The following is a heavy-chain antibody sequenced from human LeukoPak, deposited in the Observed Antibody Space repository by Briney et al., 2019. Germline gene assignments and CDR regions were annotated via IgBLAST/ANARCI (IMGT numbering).Heavy chain of an antibody. CDR2: IYYSGST. D-gene: IGHD4-23*01. V-gene: IGHV4-59*08. CDR1: GGSISSYY. CDR3: ARHERYGGSYFDY. Sequence: SETLSLTCTVSGGSISSYYWSWIRQPPGKGLEWIGYIYYSGSTNYNPSLKSRVTISVDTSKNQFSLKLSSVTAADTAVYYCARHERYGGSYFDYWGQGTLVTVPS. J-gene: IGHJ4*02.